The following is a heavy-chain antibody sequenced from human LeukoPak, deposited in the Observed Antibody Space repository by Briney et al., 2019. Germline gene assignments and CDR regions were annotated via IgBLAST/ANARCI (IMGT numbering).Heavy chain of an antibody. J-gene: IGHJ6*02. D-gene: IGHD2-2*02. Sequence: GRSLRLSCAASGFTLSSYGMHWVRQAPGKGLEWVAVIWYDGSNKYYADSAKGRFTISRDNSKNTLYLQMNSLRAEDTAVYYCARDRIVVVPAAINYGMDVWGQGTTVTVSS. CDR1: GFTLSSYG. CDR3: ARDRIVVVPAAINYGMDV. CDR2: IWYDGSNK. V-gene: IGHV3-33*01.